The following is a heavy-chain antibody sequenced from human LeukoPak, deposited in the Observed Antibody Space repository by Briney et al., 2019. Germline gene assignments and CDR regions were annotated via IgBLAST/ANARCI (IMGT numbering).Heavy chain of an antibody. J-gene: IGHJ3*02. D-gene: IGHD5-24*01. Sequence: GGSLRLSCAGSGFTFSSYWMHWVRQAPGKGLEWVSSISSSSSYIYYADSVKGRFTISRDNAKNSLYLQMNSLRAEDTAVYYCARREDDAFDIWGQGTMVTVSS. V-gene: IGHV3-21*01. CDR1: GFTFSSYW. CDR3: ARREDDAFDI. CDR2: ISSSSSYI.